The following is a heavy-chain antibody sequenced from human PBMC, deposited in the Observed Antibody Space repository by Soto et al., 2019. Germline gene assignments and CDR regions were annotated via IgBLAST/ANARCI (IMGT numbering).Heavy chain of an antibody. Sequence: EVPLVESGGGLAQPGGSLRLSCAASGFAFSSHWMHWVRQAPGKGLVWVSRINNDGSITTNTDSVKGRFTTSRDNAKNTLFLEMNSLRVEDTAVYYCARDPYHYSYYGLDVWGQGTTVIVSS. J-gene: IGHJ6*02. CDR2: INNDGSIT. CDR3: ARDPYHYSYYGLDV. V-gene: IGHV3-74*01. CDR1: GFAFSSHW.